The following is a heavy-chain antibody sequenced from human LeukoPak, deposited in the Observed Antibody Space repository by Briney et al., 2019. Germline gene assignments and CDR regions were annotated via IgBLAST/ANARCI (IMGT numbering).Heavy chain of an antibody. CDR2: IKSKTDGGTT. Sequence: GGSLRLSCAASGFTFTNAWMSWVRHAPGKGLEWVGRIKSKTDGGTTDYAAPVKGRFAMSRDDSKNTLYLHMNSLKTEDTAVYYCTTDRVPAANYYYYYMDVWGKGTTVTVSS. V-gene: IGHV3-15*01. J-gene: IGHJ6*03. CDR1: GFTFTNAW. D-gene: IGHD2-2*01. CDR3: TTDRVPAANYYYYYMDV.